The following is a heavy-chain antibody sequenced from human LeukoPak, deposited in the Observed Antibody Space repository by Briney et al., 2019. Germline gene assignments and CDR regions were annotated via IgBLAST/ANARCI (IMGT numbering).Heavy chain of an antibody. D-gene: IGHD1-26*01. V-gene: IGHV1-46*01. CDR1: GYTFTSYG. J-gene: IGHJ4*02. Sequence: ASVKVSCKASGYTFTSYGISWVRQAPGQGLEWMGIINPSGGSTSYAQKFQGRVTMTRDTSTSTVYMELSSLRSEDTAVYYCAREWELRTFDYWGQGTLVTVSS. CDR2: INPSGGST. CDR3: AREWELRTFDY.